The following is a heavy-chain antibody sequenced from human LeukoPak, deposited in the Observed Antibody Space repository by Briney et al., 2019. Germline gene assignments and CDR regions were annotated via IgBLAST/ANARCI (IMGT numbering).Heavy chain of an antibody. Sequence: SETLSLTCTVSGGSINTQSYYWVWIRQPPGKGLEWVGSIFYTGTTFHNPALESRVALSVDRSKNHFSLRLNALTAADTAVYYCARLTLSSYWYDPWGQGTLVIVSS. CDR2: IFYTGTT. V-gene: IGHV4-39*02. D-gene: IGHD2-15*01. J-gene: IGHJ5*02. CDR1: GGSINTQSYY. CDR3: ARLTLSSYWYDP.